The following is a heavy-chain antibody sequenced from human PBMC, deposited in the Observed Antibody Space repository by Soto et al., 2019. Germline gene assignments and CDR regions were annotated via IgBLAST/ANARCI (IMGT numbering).Heavy chain of an antibody. J-gene: IGHJ4*02. Sequence: GGSLRLSCAASGFTFSSYWMSWVRQAPGKGLEWVANIKQDGSEKYYVDSVKGRFTISRDNAKNSLYLQMNSLRAEDTAVDYCARDPGRIAAAGTTDYWGQGTLVTVSS. CDR1: GFTFSSYW. D-gene: IGHD6-13*01. CDR2: IKQDGSEK. CDR3: ARDPGRIAAAGTTDY. V-gene: IGHV3-7*05.